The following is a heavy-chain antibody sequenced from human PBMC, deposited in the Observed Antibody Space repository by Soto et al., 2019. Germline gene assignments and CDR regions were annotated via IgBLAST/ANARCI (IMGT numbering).Heavy chain of an antibody. Sequence: SQTLSLTCAISGDSVSSNSAAWNWIRQSPSRGLEWLGRTYYRSKWYNDYAVSVKSRITINPDTSKNQFSLQLNSVTPEDTAVYYCARVNVVVPAAMPIFDYWGQGTLVTVSS. V-gene: IGHV6-1*01. CDR2: TYYRSKWYN. CDR3: ARVNVVVPAAMPIFDY. D-gene: IGHD2-2*01. CDR1: GDSVSSNSAA. J-gene: IGHJ4*02.